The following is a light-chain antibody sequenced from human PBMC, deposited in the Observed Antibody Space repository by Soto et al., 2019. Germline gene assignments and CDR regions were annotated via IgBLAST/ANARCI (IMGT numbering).Light chain of an antibody. V-gene: IGKV3-15*01. CDR2: GAS. Sequence: EIGETQSPANPFVSSGEKATLSCRASQRVSSSLLWYQQKPGQAPRLLIYGASTKAPGIPARFSCSGSWAKFTLTISSLQSEDFAVYYCLQHNNWPRTFGQGTKVDIK. CDR1: QRVSSS. J-gene: IGKJ1*01. CDR3: LQHNNWPRT.